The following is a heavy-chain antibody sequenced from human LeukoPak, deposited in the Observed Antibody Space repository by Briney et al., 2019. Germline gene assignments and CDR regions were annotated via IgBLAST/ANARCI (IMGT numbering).Heavy chain of an antibody. CDR1: GGSISSYY. Sequence: SETLSLTCTVSGGSISSYYWRWIRQPPGKGLERTDNIYYSGTPNYNPSLKSRHTISVDTSKNQFSLKLSSVTAADTPVYYCARDPLLDPWGQGTLVTVSS. CDR2: IYYSGTP. CDR3: ARDPLLDP. J-gene: IGHJ5*02. V-gene: IGHV4-59*01.